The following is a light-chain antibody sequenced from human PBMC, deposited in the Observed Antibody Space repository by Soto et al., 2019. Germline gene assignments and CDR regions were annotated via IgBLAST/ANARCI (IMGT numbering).Light chain of an antibody. Sequence: QSALTQPRSVSGSPGQSVTISCTGTSSDVGGYNYVSWYQQHPGKAPKLMIYDVSKRPSGVPDRFSDSKSGNTASLTISGLQAEDEADYYCCSYAGSYTFAFGGGTKVTVL. J-gene: IGLJ2*01. CDR2: DVS. CDR1: SSDVGGYNY. CDR3: CSYAGSYTFA. V-gene: IGLV2-11*01.